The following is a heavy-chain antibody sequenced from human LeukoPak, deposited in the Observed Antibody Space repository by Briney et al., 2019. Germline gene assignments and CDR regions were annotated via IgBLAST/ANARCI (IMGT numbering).Heavy chain of an antibody. V-gene: IGHV1-18*01. J-gene: IGHJ5*02. CDR1: GYTLHRYG. CDR3: ARDVTARDVGEWLVPGLGWFDP. Sequence: GASVTVSCKASGYTLHRYGIRWVRPAPGQGLEWMGWICAYNGNTNYALKLQGRVTMTTATSTSTAYMELRSLRSGDTAVYYCARDVTARDVGEWLVPGLGWFDPWGQGTLVTVSS. D-gene: IGHD6-19*01. CDR2: ICAYNGNT.